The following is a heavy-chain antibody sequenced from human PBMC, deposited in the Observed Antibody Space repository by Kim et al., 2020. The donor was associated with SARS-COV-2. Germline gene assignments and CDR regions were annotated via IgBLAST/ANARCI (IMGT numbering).Heavy chain of an antibody. CDR1: GFDFRTAW. CDR3: QWWFYGYFQY. CDR2: IAGKNSGGTT. Sequence: GGSLRLSCAASGFDFRTAWMSWVRQAPGKGPEWVGRIAGKNSGGTTVFAAPVKGRFSISRDDSKSTLYLQMNSLKTEDTAVYYCQWWFYGYFQYWGQGTLVTVSS. D-gene: IGHD2-15*01. V-gene: IGHV3-15*04. J-gene: IGHJ1*01.